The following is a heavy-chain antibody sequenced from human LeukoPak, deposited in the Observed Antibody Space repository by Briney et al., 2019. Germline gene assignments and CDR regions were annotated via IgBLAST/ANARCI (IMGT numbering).Heavy chain of an antibody. CDR2: IHYSGST. Sequence: TSETLSLTCTVSGGSISGYFWTWIRQSPGTGLEWIGYIHYSGSTNYNPSLKSRVTLTVDTSNNLLSLKLSSVTAADTAVYYCARAGPRRDGYTLGYWGQGTLVTVSS. CDR3: ARAGPRRDGYTLGY. CDR1: GGSISGYF. D-gene: IGHD5-24*01. J-gene: IGHJ4*02. V-gene: IGHV4-59*13.